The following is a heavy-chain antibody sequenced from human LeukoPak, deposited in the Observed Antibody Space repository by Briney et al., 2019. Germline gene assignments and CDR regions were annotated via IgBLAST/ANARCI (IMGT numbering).Heavy chain of an antibody. Sequence: PSETLSLTCAVYGGSFSGYYWSWIRQPPGKELEWIGEINNSGSTNYNPSLKSRVTISVDTSKNQFSLKLSSVTAADTAVYYCARDQRVLLWFGELRYNWFDPWGQGTLVTVSS. J-gene: IGHJ5*02. CDR1: GGSFSGYY. V-gene: IGHV4-34*01. D-gene: IGHD3-10*01. CDR2: INNSGST. CDR3: ARDQRVLLWFGELRYNWFDP.